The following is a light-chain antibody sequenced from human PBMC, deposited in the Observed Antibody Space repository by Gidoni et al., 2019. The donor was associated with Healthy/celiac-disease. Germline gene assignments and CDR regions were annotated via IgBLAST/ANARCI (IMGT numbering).Light chain of an antibody. J-gene: IGLJ2*01. CDR2: DDR. CDR3: EVWDSSSDHVV. Sequence: SYVLTQPPSVSVAAGQTARITCGGNNIGRKSVHWYQQKPVQAPVLVVYDDRDRPSGTPERFSGSNSGKTATLTISRVEAGDEADYYCEVWDSSSDHVVFGGGTKLPVL. V-gene: IGLV3-21*02. CDR1: NIGRKS.